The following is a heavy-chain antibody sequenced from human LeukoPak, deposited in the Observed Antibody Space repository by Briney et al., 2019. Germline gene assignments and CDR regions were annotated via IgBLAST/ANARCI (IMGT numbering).Heavy chain of an antibody. D-gene: IGHD3-16*02. CDR2: ISHSGST. Sequence: PSETLSLTCAVYGGSFSGYYWSWIRQPPGKGLEWIGEISHSGSTHYNPSLKSRVTILVDTSKNHFSLKLSSVTAADTAVYYCASVRGLGVITPYLDYWGQGTLVIVSS. J-gene: IGHJ4*02. V-gene: IGHV4-34*01. CDR3: ASVRGLGVITPYLDY. CDR1: GGSFSGYY.